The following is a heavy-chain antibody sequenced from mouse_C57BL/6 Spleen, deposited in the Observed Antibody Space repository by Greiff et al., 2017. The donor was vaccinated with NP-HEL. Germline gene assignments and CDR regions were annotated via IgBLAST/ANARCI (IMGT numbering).Heavy chain of an antibody. D-gene: IGHD1-1*01. J-gene: IGHJ3*01. V-gene: IGHV5-9-1*02. CDR3: TRVRYYGGFAY. CDR1: GFTFSSYA. CDR2: ISSGGDYI. Sequence: KLVESGEGLVKPGGSLKLSCAASGFTFSSYAMSWVRQTPEKRLEWVAYISSGGDYIYYADTVKGRFTISRDNARNTLYLQMSSLKSEDTAMYYCTRVRYYGGFAYWGQGTLVTVSA.